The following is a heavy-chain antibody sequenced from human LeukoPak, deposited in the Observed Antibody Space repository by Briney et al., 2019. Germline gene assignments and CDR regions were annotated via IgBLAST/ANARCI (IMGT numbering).Heavy chain of an antibody. CDR2: ISCSGGCA. CDR1: GCTFSSYG. CDR3: ARDGGYCSSTSCHLYYYYYMDV. J-gene: IGHJ6*03. Sequence: GGSLRLTCGAGGCTFSSYGMSGVGQAPGRGVAGVSAISCSGGCAYYADSVKGRCTISRDNAKNSLYLQMNSLRAEDTAVYYCARDGGYCSSTSCHLYYYYYMDVWGKGTTVTVSS. D-gene: IGHD2-2*01. V-gene: IGHV3-23*01.